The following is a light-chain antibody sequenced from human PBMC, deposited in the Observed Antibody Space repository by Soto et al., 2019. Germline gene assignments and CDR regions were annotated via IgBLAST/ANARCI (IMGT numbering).Light chain of an antibody. CDR3: QQRSNWPPVT. CDR2: DAS. CDR1: QSINRH. Sequence: EIVLTQSPATLSLSPGERATLSCRASQSINRHLAWYRQKPGQAPRLLIYDASNRATGIPARFSGSGSGTDFTLTISSLEPEDFGVYYCQQRSNWPPVTFGGGTKWRSN. J-gene: IGKJ4*01. V-gene: IGKV3-11*01.